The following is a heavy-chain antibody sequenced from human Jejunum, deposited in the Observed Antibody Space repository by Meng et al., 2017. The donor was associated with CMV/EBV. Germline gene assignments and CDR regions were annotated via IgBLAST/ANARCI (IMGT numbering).Heavy chain of an antibody. CDR3: ARIFDA. CDR2: IASSGSNI. V-gene: IGHV3-48*03. J-gene: IGHJ4*02. Sequence: LRLSCAASGFSFSSYEMNWVRQAPGKGLEWVSHIASSGSNIYYADSVKGRFTISRDSARNSLYLQMNSLTAEDTAVYYCARIFDAWGQGTLVTVSS. CDR1: GFSFSSYE.